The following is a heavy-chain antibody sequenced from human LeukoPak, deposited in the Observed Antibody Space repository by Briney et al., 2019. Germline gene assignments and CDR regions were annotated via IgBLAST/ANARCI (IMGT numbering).Heavy chain of an antibody. CDR3: ARDGCSSTSCYIFDY. CDR2: ISSSSSYI. Sequence: GGPLRLSCAASGFIFSSYSMNWVRQAPGKGLEWVSSISSSSSYIYYADSVKGRFTISRDNAKNSLYLQMNSLRAEDTAVYYCARDGCSSTSCYIFDYWGQGTLVTVSS. D-gene: IGHD2-2*02. J-gene: IGHJ4*02. CDR1: GFIFSSYS. V-gene: IGHV3-21*01.